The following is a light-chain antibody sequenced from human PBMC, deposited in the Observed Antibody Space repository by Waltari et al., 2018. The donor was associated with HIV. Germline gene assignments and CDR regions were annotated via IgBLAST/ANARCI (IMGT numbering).Light chain of an antibody. CDR3: KQYYSAPLT. J-gene: IGKJ4*01. CDR1: QGISYS. CDR2: ASY. V-gene: IGKV1-NL1*01. Sequence: QLTQSPSSLSASVGVRVSITCRASQGISYSLAWYQQNPGKAPKLLLYASYRLESGVPSRFSGSGSGTDFTLTISSLQPEDFATYYCKQYYSAPLTFGGGTKVEI.